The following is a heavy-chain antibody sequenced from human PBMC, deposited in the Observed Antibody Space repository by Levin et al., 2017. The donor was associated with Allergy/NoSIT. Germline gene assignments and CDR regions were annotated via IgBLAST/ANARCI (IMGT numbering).Heavy chain of an antibody. CDR2: ISGGSKTI. V-gene: IGHV3-48*02. D-gene: IGHD6-6*01. CDR1: GFTFSFHS. J-gene: IGHJ6*02. CDR3: ARDSRAAYGMDV. Sequence: GGSLRLSCTASGFTFSFHSMNWVRQAPGKGLDWVSYISGGSKTIYYADSVKGRFTISRDNAKNSLYLQMNTLRDEDTAVYYCARDSRAAYGMDVWGQGTTVTVSS.